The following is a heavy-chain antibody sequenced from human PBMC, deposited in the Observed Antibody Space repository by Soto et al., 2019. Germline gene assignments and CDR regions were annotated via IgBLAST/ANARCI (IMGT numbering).Heavy chain of an antibody. CDR3: AHGQNTISS. D-gene: IGHD3-3*01. CDR1: GFTFSNYA. J-gene: IGHJ5*02. Sequence: PLGSLRLSCAASGFTFSNYAMSWVRQAPGKGLEWVSGISGSGGSTYYADSVKGRFTISRDNSKNTLYLQMISLRAEDTAVYYCAHGQNTISSWGQGTLVTVSS. V-gene: IGHV3-23*01. CDR2: ISGSGGST.